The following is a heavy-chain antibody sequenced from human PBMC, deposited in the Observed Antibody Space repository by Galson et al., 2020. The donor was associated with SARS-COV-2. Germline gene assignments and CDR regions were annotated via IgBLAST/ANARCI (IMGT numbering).Heavy chain of an antibody. CDR3: AKDLDGFTIFGVVLDYYYYGMDV. Sequence: GESLKISCAASGFTFSSYDMHWVRQAPGKGLEWVAFIRYDGSNKYYADSVKGRFTISRDNSKNTLYLQMNSLRAEDTAVYYCAKDLDGFTIFGVVLDYYYYGMDVWGQGTTVTVSS. CDR2: IRYDGSNK. D-gene: IGHD3-3*01. CDR1: GFTFSSYD. J-gene: IGHJ6*02. V-gene: IGHV3-30*02.